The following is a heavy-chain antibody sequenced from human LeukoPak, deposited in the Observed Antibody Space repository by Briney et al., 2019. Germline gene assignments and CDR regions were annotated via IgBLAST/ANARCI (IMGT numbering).Heavy chain of an antibody. CDR1: GASISSDDYY. CDR2: IYYSGST. D-gene: IGHD3-10*01. CDR3: ARDSIITMVRGVIDY. V-gene: IGHV4-39*07. Sequence: SETLSLTCSVSGASISSDDYYWGWIRQPPGKGLEWIGSIYYSGSTYYNPSLKSRVTISVDTSKNQFSLKLSSVTAADTAVYYCARDSIITMVRGVIDYWGQGTLVTVSS. J-gene: IGHJ4*02.